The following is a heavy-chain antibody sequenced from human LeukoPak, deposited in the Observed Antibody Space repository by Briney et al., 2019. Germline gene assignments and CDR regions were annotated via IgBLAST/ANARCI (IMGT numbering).Heavy chain of an antibody. Sequence: GGSLRLSCAASGFTVSNNYMSWVRQAPGKGLEWVSIIYTAGSTYYADSVKGRFTTSRDNSKNTLYLQMNSLRAEDTAVYYCAREGSGLLSYYWGQGTLVTVSS. J-gene: IGHJ4*02. V-gene: IGHV3-66*01. CDR1: GFTVSNNY. D-gene: IGHD2-21*02. CDR3: AREGSGLLSYY. CDR2: IYTAGST.